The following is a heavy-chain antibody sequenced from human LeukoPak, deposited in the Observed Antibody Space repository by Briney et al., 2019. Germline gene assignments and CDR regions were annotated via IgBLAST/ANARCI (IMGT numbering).Heavy chain of an antibody. CDR2: ISSGGSSI. Sequence: PGGSLRLSCAASGFTFSTYEMNWVRQAPGKGLEWLPYISSGGSSIYSADSVKGRFTISRHNAKDSLYLQMNSLRTEDTAVYYCARGLVVAATPPYSYYGMDVWGKGTTVTVSS. D-gene: IGHD2-15*01. CDR3: ARGLVVAATPPYSYYGMDV. CDR1: GFTFSTYE. J-gene: IGHJ6*04. V-gene: IGHV3-48*03.